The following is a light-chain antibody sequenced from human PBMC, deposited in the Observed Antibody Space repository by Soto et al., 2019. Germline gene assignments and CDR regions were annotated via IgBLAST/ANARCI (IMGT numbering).Light chain of an antibody. CDR3: QSYDSSLSGSIV. J-gene: IGLJ2*01. Sequence: QSVLTQPPSVSGAPGQRVTISCTGSSSNIGAGYDVHWYQQLPGTAPKLLIYGNSNRPSGVPDRFSGYKSGTSASLAITGLQAQDEADYYCQSYDSSLSGSIVFGGGTKGTVL. V-gene: IGLV1-40*01. CDR1: SSNIGAGYD. CDR2: GNS.